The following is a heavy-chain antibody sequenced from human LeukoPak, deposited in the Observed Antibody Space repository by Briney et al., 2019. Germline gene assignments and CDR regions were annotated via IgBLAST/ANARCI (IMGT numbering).Heavy chain of an antibody. CDR3: ARGSILGYCSSTSCYVWFDP. D-gene: IGHD2-2*01. V-gene: IGHV4-34*01. Sequence: SETLSLTCAAYGGTFSGYYWSWIRQPPGKGLEWIGEINHSGSSNYNPSLKSRVTISVDTSKNQLSLKLSSVPAADAAVYYCARGSILGYCSSTSCYVWFDPWGQGTLVSVSS. CDR2: INHSGSS. J-gene: IGHJ5*02. CDR1: GGTFSGYY.